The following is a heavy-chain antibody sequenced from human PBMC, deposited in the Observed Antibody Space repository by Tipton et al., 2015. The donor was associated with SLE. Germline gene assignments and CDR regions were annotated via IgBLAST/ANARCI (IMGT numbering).Heavy chain of an antibody. J-gene: IGHJ6*03. Sequence: TLSLTCTVSGGSMSRDRYYWSWIRQPAGKGLEWIGHIYATGSTNYNPSLRSRVTMSVDTSKNQFSLKLSSVTAADTAVYYCARGGGGYQLLSGYYYYMDVWGKGTTVTVSS. CDR2: IYATGST. CDR3: ARGGGGYQLLSGYYYYMDV. V-gene: IGHV4-61*09. D-gene: IGHD2-2*01. CDR1: GGSMSRDRYY.